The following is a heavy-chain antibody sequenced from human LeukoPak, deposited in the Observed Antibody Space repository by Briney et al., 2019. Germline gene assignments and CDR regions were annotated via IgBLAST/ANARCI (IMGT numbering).Heavy chain of an antibody. J-gene: IGHJ4*02. CDR1: GGSFNSGGFS. CDR3: ARGVEGYDVSGFYYDY. V-gene: IGHV4-30-2*01. D-gene: IGHD3-22*01. Sequence: SQTLSLTCAVSGGSFNSGGFSWTWIRRPPGKGLEWIGYVYHTGNMYFNPSLEGRVTISLDTSKNQFSLELTSVTAADTAVYFCARGVEGYDVSGFYYDYWGQGTLVTVSS. CDR2: VYHTGNM.